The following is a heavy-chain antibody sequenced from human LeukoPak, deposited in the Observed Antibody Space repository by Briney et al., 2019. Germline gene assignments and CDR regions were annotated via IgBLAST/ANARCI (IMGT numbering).Heavy chain of an antibody. Sequence: PSETLSLTCAVYGGSFSGYYWSWIRQPPGKGLEWIGEINHSGSTNYSPSLKSRVTMSVDTSKNQFSLKLSSVTAADTAVYYCARDLGSTGPLDYWGQGTLVTVSS. V-gene: IGHV4-34*01. CDR2: INHSGST. D-gene: IGHD6-13*01. CDR1: GGSFSGYY. J-gene: IGHJ4*02. CDR3: ARDLGSTGPLDY.